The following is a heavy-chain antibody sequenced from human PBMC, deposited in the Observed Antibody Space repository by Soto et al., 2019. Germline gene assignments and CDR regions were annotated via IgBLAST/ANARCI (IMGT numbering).Heavy chain of an antibody. CDR2: ISGAGRST. V-gene: IGHV3-23*01. J-gene: IGHJ6*02. CDR3: ARGLSEDITIFGVVIPKYYYYGMDF. D-gene: IGHD3-3*01. CDR1: GFTFSDYA. Sequence: GGSLRLSCAASGFTFSDYAVTWVRQAPGKGLEWVSTISGAGRSTYYADSVKGRFTISRDNSKSSLFLQLNSLRAEDTAVYYCARGLSEDITIFGVVIPKYYYYGMDFWDQGTSVSVSS.